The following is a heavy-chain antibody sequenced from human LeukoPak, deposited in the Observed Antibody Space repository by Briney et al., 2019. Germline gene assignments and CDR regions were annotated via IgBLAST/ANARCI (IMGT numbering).Heavy chain of an antibody. Sequence: GGSLRLSCAASGFTFSSYDMLWVRQATGEGLEWVSAINTAGDTYYPGSVQGRFTASRENAKSSFYLQMNSLRAGDTAVYFCTRAPPGTGWLIDYWGQGTLVTVSS. J-gene: IGHJ4*02. V-gene: IGHV3-13*04. CDR3: TRAPPGTGWLIDY. CDR1: GFTFSSYD. CDR2: INTAGDT. D-gene: IGHD6-19*01.